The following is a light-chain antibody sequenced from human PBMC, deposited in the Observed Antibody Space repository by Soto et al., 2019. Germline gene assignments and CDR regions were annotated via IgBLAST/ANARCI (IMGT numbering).Light chain of an antibody. J-gene: IGKJ5*01. CDR2: AAS. V-gene: IGKV1-39*01. CDR3: QQSYSTPIT. Sequence: DIQMTQSPSSLSASVGDRVTITCRASQSINSYLNWYQQEPGKAPKFLIYAASSLQSGVPSRFSGSGSGTDFTLTISSLQPEDFATYYCQQSYSTPITVGQGTRLEIK. CDR1: QSINSY.